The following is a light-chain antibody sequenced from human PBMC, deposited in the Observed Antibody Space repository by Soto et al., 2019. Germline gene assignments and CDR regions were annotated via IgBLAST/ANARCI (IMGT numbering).Light chain of an antibody. CDR2: DAS. CDR1: QSVSRY. J-gene: IGKJ5*01. V-gene: IGKV1-39*01. Sequence: DIQMTQSPSSLSASVGDRVTITCRASQSVSRYLNWYQQKPGKAPKLLVYDASTLQSGVPSTFSGSGSGSDFTLTISRLEPEDFAVYYCHQYGSSPHTFGQGTRLEIK. CDR3: HQYGSSPHT.